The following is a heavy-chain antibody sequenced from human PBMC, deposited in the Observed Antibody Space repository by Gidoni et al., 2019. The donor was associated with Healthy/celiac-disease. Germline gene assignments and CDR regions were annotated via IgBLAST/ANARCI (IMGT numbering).Heavy chain of an antibody. CDR2: IRGSGGST. V-gene: IGHV3-23*01. CDR3: AKTGRIVVVVAATRYYYYGMDV. J-gene: IGHJ6*02. D-gene: IGHD2-15*01. Sequence: EVQLLESGGGLVQPGGSLRLTCAASGFTLSSYAMSWVRQAPGKGLEWVSGIRGSGGSTYYADSVKGRFTISRDNSKNTLYLQMNSLRAEDTAVYYCAKTGRIVVVVAATRYYYYGMDVWGQGTTVTVSS. CDR1: GFTLSSYA.